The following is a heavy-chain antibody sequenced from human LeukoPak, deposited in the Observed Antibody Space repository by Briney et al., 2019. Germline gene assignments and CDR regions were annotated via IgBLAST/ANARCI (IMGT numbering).Heavy chain of an antibody. D-gene: IGHD6-13*01. CDR2: IIPIFGTA. CDR1: GGTFSCYA. Sequence: SVKVSRKASGGTFSCYAISWVRQAPGQGLEWMGRIIPIFGTANYAQKFQGRVTITTDESTSTAYMELSSLRSEDTAVYYCARDLEVPEYSSSWLPFDYWGQGTLVTVSS. V-gene: IGHV1-69*05. CDR3: ARDLEVPEYSSSWLPFDY. J-gene: IGHJ4*02.